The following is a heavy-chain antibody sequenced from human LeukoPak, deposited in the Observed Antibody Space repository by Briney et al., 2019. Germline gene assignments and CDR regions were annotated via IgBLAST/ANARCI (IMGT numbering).Heavy chain of an antibody. V-gene: IGHV3-49*04. CDR3: TRDRGYSYGYSDY. D-gene: IGHD5-18*01. CDR2: IRSEVHGGTT. CDR1: GFIFGDYA. Sequence: GGSLRLSCSASGFIFGDYAMSWVRQAPGKGLEWVGFIRSEVHGGTTDYAASVKGRFTISRDDSKSIAYLQMNSLKTEDTAVHYCTRDRGYSYGYSDYWGQGTLVTVSS. J-gene: IGHJ4*02.